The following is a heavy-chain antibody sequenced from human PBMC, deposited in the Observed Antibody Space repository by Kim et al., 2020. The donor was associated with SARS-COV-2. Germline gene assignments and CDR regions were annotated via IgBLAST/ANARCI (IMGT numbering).Heavy chain of an antibody. V-gene: IGHV4-34*01. CDR2: INHSGRT. J-gene: IGHJ4*02. CDR3: ARRLSNTSGWGSHYCDL. CDR1: GGSFSGYY. Sequence: SETLSLTCAVYGGSFSGYYWSWIRQPPGKGLEWIGEINHSGRTNYNPSLKSRVTISVDTSKNQFSQKLTPVTAADTAVYFCARRLSNTSGWGSHYCDLWGQGILVTVSS. D-gene: IGHD3-10*01.